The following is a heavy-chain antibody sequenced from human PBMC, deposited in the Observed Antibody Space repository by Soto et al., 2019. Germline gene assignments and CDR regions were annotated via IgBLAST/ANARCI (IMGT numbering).Heavy chain of an antibody. Sequence: PGESLKISCKGSGYSFSTYWIGWVRQMPGKGLEWMGIIYPGDSDTRYSPSFQGQVTISADKSINTAYLQWSSLKASDTAMYYCARQCGYDYERCFDYWGQGTLVTVSS. V-gene: IGHV5-51*01. D-gene: IGHD5-12*01. CDR2: IYPGDSDT. CDR3: ARQCGYDYERCFDY. CDR1: GYSFSTYW. J-gene: IGHJ4*02.